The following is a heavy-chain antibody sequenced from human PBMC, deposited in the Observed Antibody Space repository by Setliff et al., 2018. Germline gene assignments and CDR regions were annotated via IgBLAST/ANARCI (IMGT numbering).Heavy chain of an antibody. Sequence: PGGSLRLSCAASGFTFSSYVMHWVRQAPGKGLEWVGRSRDKASGFTTEYAASVKGRFSVSRDNSKNSLYLQMNSLKTEDTAVYYCLGSLRKINSFDIWGQGTMVTVSS. CDR2: SRDKASGFTT. CDR3: LGSLRKINSFDI. J-gene: IGHJ3*02. CDR1: GFTFSSYV. D-gene: IGHD2-21*01. V-gene: IGHV3-72*01.